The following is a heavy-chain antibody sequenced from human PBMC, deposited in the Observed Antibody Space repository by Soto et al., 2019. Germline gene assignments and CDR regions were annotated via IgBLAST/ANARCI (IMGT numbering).Heavy chain of an antibody. J-gene: IGHJ6*02. CDR1: GGSISSYY. D-gene: IGHD1-26*01. Sequence: TLSLTCTVSGGSISSYYWSWIRQPPGKGLEWIGYIYYSGSTNYNPSLKSRVTISVDTSKNQFSLKLSSVTAADTAVYYCARAGATTYYYYGMDVWGQGTTVTSP. V-gene: IGHV4-59*01. CDR3: ARAGATTYYYYGMDV. CDR2: IYYSGST.